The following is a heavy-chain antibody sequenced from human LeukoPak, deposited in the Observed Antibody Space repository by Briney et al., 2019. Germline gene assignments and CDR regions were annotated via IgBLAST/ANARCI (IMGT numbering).Heavy chain of an antibody. Sequence: SETLSLTCTVSGGSISSRGYYWSWIRQPPGKGLEWIGYIYDSGSTNYKSPLKSRVTMSGDTSKNQFSLKLSSVTAADTAVYYCARRAENGCDRFDHWGQGTLVTVSS. CDR1: GGSISSRGYY. CDR2: IYDSGST. D-gene: IGHD5-12*01. V-gene: IGHV4-61*05. J-gene: IGHJ4*02. CDR3: ARRAENGCDRFDH.